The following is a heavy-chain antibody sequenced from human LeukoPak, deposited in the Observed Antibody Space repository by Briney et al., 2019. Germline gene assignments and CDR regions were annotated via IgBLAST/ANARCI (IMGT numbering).Heavy chain of an antibody. CDR3: AREVKQWSITGHFDY. Sequence: SETLSLTCTVSGGSVSSGSYYWRWIRQPPGKELEWIGYIYYSGSTNYNPSLKSRVTISVDTSKNQFSLKLSSVTAADTAVYYCAREVKQWSITGHFDYWGQGTLVTVSS. D-gene: IGHD1-20*01. J-gene: IGHJ4*02. CDR1: GGSVSSGSYY. V-gene: IGHV4-61*01. CDR2: IYYSGST.